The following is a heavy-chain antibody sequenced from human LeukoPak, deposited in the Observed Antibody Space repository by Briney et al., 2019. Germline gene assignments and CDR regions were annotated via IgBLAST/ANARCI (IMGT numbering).Heavy chain of an antibody. V-gene: IGHV1-69*05. D-gene: IGHD1-26*01. J-gene: IGHJ6*03. CDR2: IIPIFGTA. CDR3: ARGRRPIGVGATLYYYYYMDV. CDR1: GGTFSSYA. Sequence: GAPVKVSCKASGGTFSSYAISWVRQAPGQGLEWMGGIIPIFGTANYAQKFQGRVTMTTDTSTSTAYMELRSLRSDDTAVYYCARGRRPIGVGATLYYYYYMDVWGKGTTVTVSS.